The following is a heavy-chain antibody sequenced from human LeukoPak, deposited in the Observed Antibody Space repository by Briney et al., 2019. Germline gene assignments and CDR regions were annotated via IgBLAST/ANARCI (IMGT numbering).Heavy chain of an antibody. J-gene: IGHJ5*02. V-gene: IGHV4-59*01. CDR3: ARDKDSLFDP. Sequence: SETLSLTCTVSGGSIRSYYWSWIRQPPGKGLEWIGYIYYGGDTNYNPSLKSRVTMSLDTSKNQFSVKLSSVTAADTAVYYCARDKDSLFDPWGQGTLVTVSS. CDR2: IYYGGDT. CDR1: GGSIRSYY. D-gene: IGHD2-15*01.